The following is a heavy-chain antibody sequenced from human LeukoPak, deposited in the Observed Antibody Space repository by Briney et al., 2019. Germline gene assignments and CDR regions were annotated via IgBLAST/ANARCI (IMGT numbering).Heavy chain of an antibody. CDR3: ARSSSGTYHY. V-gene: IGHV1-3*01. Sequence: ASVKVSCKTSGYNFASNTMHWLRQAPGQSPEWMGSINGDNGNTKYSEKFQGRVTFTRDTSASSAYMELSRLRSEDTAVYYCARSSSGTYHYWGQGTLVTVSS. CDR1: GYNFASNT. J-gene: IGHJ4*02. CDR2: INGDNGNT. D-gene: IGHD3-10*01.